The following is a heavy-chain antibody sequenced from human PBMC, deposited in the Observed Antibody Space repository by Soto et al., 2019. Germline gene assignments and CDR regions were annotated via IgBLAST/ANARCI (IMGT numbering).Heavy chain of an antibody. CDR3: ASEVSSTNGMDV. CDR1: GGSLSSYY. CDR2: VYFSGNT. Sequence: SETLSLTCTVSGGSLSSYYWTWIRQSPGKGLEWIGSVYFSGNTNYDPSLKSRVTISVDTSKNQFSLKVMSVTAADRAVYYCASEVSSTNGMDVWGQGTTVTVS. V-gene: IGHV4-4*08. D-gene: IGHD2-2*01. J-gene: IGHJ6*02.